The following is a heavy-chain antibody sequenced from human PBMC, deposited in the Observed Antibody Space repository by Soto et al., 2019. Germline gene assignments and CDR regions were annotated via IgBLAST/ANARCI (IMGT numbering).Heavy chain of an antibody. CDR3: ARPRGGSDIPYYFDY. CDR1: GYSISSGYY. CDR2: IYHSGST. D-gene: IGHD3-16*01. Sequence: SETLSLTCAVSGYSISSGYYWGWIRQPPGKGLEWIGSIYHSGSTYYNPSLKSRVTISVDTSKNQFSLKLSSVTAADTAVYYCARPRGGSDIPYYFDYWGQGTLVTVS. V-gene: IGHV4-38-2*01. J-gene: IGHJ4*02.